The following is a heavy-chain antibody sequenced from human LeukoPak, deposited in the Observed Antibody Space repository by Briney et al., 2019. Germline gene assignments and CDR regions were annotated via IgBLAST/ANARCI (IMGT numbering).Heavy chain of an antibody. CDR3: AADLKYSSALGAFDI. Sequence: ASVKVSCKASGFTFTSSAVQWVRQARGQRLEWIGWIVVGSGNTNYAQKFQERVTITRDMSTSTAYMELSSLRSEDTAVYYCAADLKYSSALGAFDIWGQGTMVTVSS. CDR2: IVVGSGNT. V-gene: IGHV1-58*01. J-gene: IGHJ3*02. D-gene: IGHD6-25*01. CDR1: GFTFTSSA.